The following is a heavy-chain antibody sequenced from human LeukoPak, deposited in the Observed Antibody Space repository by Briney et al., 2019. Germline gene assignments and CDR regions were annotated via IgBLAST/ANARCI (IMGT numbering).Heavy chain of an antibody. CDR1: GVSISSYS. CDR3: ARDTYNYGSSAYSFDY. D-gene: IGHD5-18*01. V-gene: IGHV4-4*07. J-gene: IGHJ4*02. Sequence: PSETLSLTCTVSGVSISSYSWSWIRQPAGKGLEWIGRIYTSGSTNYNPSLKSRATMSVDTSKNQFSLKLSSVTAADTAVYYCARDTYNYGSSAYSFDYWGQGTLVTVSS. CDR2: IYTSGST.